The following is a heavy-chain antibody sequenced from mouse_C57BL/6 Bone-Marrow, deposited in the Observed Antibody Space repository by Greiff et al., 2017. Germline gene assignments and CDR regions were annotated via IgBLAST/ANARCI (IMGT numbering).Heavy chain of an antibody. CDR3: AKSYGSSWYFDV. V-gene: IGHV1-81*01. J-gene: IGHJ1*03. D-gene: IGHD1-1*01. CDR2: IYPRSGNT. CDR1: GYTFTSYG. Sequence: LVESGAELARPGASVKLSCKASGYTFTSYGISWVKQRTGQGLEWIGEIYPRSGNTYYNEKFKGKATLTADKSSSKAYMELRSLTSEDSAVYFCAKSYGSSWYFDVWGTGTTVTVSS.